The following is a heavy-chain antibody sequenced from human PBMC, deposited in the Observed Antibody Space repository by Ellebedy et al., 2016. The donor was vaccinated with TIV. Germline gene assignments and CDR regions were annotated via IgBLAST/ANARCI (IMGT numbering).Heavy chain of an antibody. CDR1: GFSFSGYA. V-gene: IGHV3-30-3*01. CDR3: ARLDSSSWYMGYYFDY. CDR2: ISYDGSNK. D-gene: IGHD6-13*01. J-gene: IGHJ4*02. Sequence: GESLKISCSASGFSFSGYAMHWVRQAPGKGLEWVAVISYDGSNKYYADSVKGRVTISRDNSKNTLYLQMNSLRAEDTAVFYCARLDSSSWYMGYYFDYWGQGTLVTVSS.